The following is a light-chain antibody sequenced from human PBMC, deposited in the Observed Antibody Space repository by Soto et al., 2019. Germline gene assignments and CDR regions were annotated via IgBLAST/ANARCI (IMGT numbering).Light chain of an antibody. CDR3: QQYNDWWT. J-gene: IGKJ1*01. V-gene: IGKV3-15*01. CDR2: GAS. CDR1: QSVETF. Sequence: VMTQSPAILSVSPGERHSLSLRASQSVETFLAWFQHKAGQAPRLLIYGASTRATGVPGRFSGSGSGTEFTLTISSLQSEDFAVYYCQQYNDWWTFGQGTKVDIK.